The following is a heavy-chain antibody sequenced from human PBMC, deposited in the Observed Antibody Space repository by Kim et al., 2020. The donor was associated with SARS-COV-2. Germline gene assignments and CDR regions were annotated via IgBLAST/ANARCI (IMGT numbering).Heavy chain of an antibody. CDR2: ISSSGSTI. CDR3: ARSVPGYCSGGSCLDAFDI. J-gene: IGHJ3*02. V-gene: IGHV3-11*01. Sequence: GGSLRLSCAASGFTFSDYYMSWIRQAPGKGLEWVSYISSSGSTIYYADSVKGRFTISRDNAKNSLYLQMNSLRAEDTAVYYCARSVPGYCSGGSCLDAFDIWGQGTMVTVSS. CDR1: GFTFSDYY. D-gene: IGHD2-15*01.